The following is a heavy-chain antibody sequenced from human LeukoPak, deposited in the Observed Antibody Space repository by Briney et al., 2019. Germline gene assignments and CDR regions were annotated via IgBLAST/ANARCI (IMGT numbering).Heavy chain of an antibody. Sequence: PGGSLRLSCAAAGVTFRSYGRNWVRQAPGKGPEWMSYISRSGATIYYADSVKGRFTISRDNAKNSLYLQMSSLGAEDTAIYYCSRDRGGGDIYFDYWGQGTLVTVSS. CDR1: GVTFRSYG. CDR3: SRDRGGGDIYFDY. D-gene: IGHD2-21*02. CDR2: ISRSGATI. J-gene: IGHJ4*02. V-gene: IGHV3-48*03.